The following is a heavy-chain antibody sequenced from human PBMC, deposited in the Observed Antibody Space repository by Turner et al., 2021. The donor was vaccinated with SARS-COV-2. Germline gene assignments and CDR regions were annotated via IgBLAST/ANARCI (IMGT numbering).Heavy chain of an antibody. J-gene: IGHJ3*02. D-gene: IGHD1-26*01. CDR3: ARAGWDLLPFDAFDI. Sequence: VQLVESGGGLVQPGGSLRLSCAASGFTFSTYAMHWVRQAPGKGLEWVAVISYDGGNKYYADSVKGRFTISRDNSKNTLYLQMNSLRAEDTAVYYCARAGWDLLPFDAFDIWGQGTMVTISS. CDR1: GFTFSTYA. V-gene: IGHV3-30-3*01. CDR2: ISYDGGNK.